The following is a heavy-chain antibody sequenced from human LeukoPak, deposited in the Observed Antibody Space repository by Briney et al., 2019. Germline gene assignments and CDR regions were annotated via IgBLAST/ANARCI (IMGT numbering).Heavy chain of an antibody. CDR2: IYPGDSDT. CDR3: ARQPYTVGAYYFDS. Sequence: GASLKISCKGSGYSFTNYWIGWVRQMPGKGLEWMAIIYPGDSDTRYSPSFQGQVTISADKSISTAYLQWSSLKASDTAMYYCARQPYTVGAYYFDSWGQGTLVTVSS. CDR1: GYSFTNYW. D-gene: IGHD1-26*01. J-gene: IGHJ4*02. V-gene: IGHV5-51*01.